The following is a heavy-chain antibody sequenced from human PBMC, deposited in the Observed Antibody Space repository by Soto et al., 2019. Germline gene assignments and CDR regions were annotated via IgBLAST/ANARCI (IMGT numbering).Heavy chain of an antibody. Sequence: GGSLRLSCAASGFAVSSKDMTGVRQAPGKGLEWVSVIYGGGTTYYADSVKGRFTISRDTSKNTLYLQMNSLRAEDTAVYYCVQTTGWPGFDFWGQGTLVTVSS. CDR1: GFAVSSKD. D-gene: IGHD6-19*01. CDR2: IYGGGTT. V-gene: IGHV3-53*01. J-gene: IGHJ4*02. CDR3: VQTTGWPGFDF.